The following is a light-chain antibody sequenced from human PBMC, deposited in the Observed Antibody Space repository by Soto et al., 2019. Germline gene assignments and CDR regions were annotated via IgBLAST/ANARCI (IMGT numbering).Light chain of an antibody. CDR2: DAS. V-gene: IGKV3-11*01. J-gene: IGKJ4*01. Sequence: EIVLTQSPATLSLSPGERATLSCRASQTVSSHLAWYQQKPGQAPRLLIYDASNRANGVPARFSGGGSGTDFTLTISSLEPEDFAVYYCQQRTNWLTFGGGTNVEI. CDR1: QTVSSH. CDR3: QQRTNWLT.